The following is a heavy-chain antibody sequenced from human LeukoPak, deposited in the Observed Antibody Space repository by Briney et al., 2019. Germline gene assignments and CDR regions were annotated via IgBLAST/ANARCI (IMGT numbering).Heavy chain of an antibody. CDR1: GFTFSYYW. J-gene: IGHJ6*02. D-gene: IGHD1-1*01. CDR2: IKQDGSEK. Sequence: QPGGSLRLSCAASGFTFSYYWMGWVRQAPGKGLEWVANIKQDGSEKYYVDSVRGRFTISRDNSKNTLYLQMNSLRAEDTAVYYCARDHEQPPTLIQYYYYYGMDVWGQGTTVTVSS. V-gene: IGHV3-7*01. CDR3: ARDHEQPPTLIQYYYYYGMDV.